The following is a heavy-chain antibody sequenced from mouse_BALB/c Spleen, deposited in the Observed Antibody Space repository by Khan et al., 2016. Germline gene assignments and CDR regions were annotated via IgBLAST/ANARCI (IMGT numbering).Heavy chain of an antibody. CDR3: IRRDYYGSQFAY. J-gene: IGHJ3*01. CDR1: GFTIRGTS. V-gene: IGHV14-3*02. D-gene: IGHD1-1*02. Sequence: VQLQQSGAELVKPGASVKLSCAASGFTIRGTSMTWVKQRPEQGLEWVGRIAPGGGETKYEPNLQGKATISADTSYNTAYLQLSSLTSEDTAVYYCIRRDYYGSQFAYWGQGTLVTVSA. CDR2: IAPGGGET.